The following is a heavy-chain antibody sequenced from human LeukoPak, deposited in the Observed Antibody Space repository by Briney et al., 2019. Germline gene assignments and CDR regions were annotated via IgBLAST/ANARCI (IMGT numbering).Heavy chain of an antibody. D-gene: IGHD3-22*01. CDR1: GDSISSGSHF. CDR3: ARGVGVYYDSSGYSDYFDY. Sequence: SETLSLTCTVSGDSISSGSHFWFWIRQPPGKGLEWIGYIYYSGTTNYNPSLKSRVTISVDTSKNQSSLKLSTVTAADTAVYYCARGVGVYYDSSGYSDYFDYWGQGALVTVSS. V-gene: IGHV4-61*01. J-gene: IGHJ4*02. CDR2: IYYSGTT.